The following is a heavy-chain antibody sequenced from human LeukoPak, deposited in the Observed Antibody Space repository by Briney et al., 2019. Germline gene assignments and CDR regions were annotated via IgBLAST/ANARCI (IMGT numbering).Heavy chain of an antibody. CDR3: ARLSTNWFDP. D-gene: IGHD2/OR15-2a*01. CDR1: GYTFTTYW. CDR2: VYPGDSHT. V-gene: IGHV5-51*01. Sequence: GESLKISCKGSGYTFTTYWIGWVRQMPGKGLEWMGLVYPGDSHTRYSPSFQGQVTISADKSISTAYLQWSSLKASDTAMYYCARLSTNWFDPWGQGTLVTVSS. J-gene: IGHJ5*02.